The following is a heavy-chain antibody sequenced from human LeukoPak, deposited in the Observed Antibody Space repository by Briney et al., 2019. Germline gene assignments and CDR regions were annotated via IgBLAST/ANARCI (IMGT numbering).Heavy chain of an antibody. V-gene: IGHV3-30-3*01. CDR3: AREIPTYSGWYGGVDY. Sequence: GGSLRLSCAASGFTFSSYAMHWVRQAPGKGLEWVAVISYDGSNKYYADSVKGRFTISRDNSKNTLYLQMNSLRAEDTAVYYCAREIPTYSGWYGGVDYWGQGTLVTVSS. D-gene: IGHD6-19*01. CDR1: GFTFSSYA. J-gene: IGHJ4*02. CDR2: ISYDGSNK.